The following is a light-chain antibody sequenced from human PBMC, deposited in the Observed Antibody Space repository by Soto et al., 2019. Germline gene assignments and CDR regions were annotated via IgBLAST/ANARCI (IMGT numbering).Light chain of an antibody. CDR3: QQYSKWPPIT. V-gene: IGKV3-15*01. J-gene: IGKJ5*01. CDR1: QSVSNN. CDR2: GAS. Sequence: EIVMTLSPATVSVSTGERATLSCRASQSVSNNLAWYQQRPGQAPSLLIYGASTRATGIPARFSGSGSGTEFTLTISSLQSEDFAVYYCQQYSKWPPITFGQGTRLEIK.